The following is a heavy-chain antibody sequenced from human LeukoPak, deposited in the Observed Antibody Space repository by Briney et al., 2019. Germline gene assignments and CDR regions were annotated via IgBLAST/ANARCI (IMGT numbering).Heavy chain of an antibody. J-gene: IGHJ4*02. V-gene: IGHV1-2*02. CDR3: ARGGDYDILTGYIPWNPFDY. CDR2: INPNSGGT. D-gene: IGHD3-9*01. Sequence: ASVKVSCKASGYSFTGYYMHWVRQAPGQGPEWMGWINPNSGGTNYAQKFQGRVTMTRDTSISTAYMELSRLRSDDTAVYYCARGGDYDILTGYIPWNPFDYWGQGTLVTVSS. CDR1: GYSFTGYY.